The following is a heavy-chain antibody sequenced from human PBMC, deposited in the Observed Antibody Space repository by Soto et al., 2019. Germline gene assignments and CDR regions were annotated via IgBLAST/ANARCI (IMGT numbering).Heavy chain of an antibody. V-gene: IGHV3-23*01. CDR2: ISGSGGST. CDR1: GFTFSSYA. J-gene: IGHJ5*02. Sequence: TGGSLRLSCAASGFTFSSYAMSWVRQAPGKGLEWVSAISGSGGSTYYADSVKGRFTISRDNSKNTLYLQMNSLRAEDTAVYYCAKAITFGGVIVKGDWFDPWGQGTLVTVSS. D-gene: IGHD3-16*02. CDR3: AKAITFGGVIVKGDWFDP.